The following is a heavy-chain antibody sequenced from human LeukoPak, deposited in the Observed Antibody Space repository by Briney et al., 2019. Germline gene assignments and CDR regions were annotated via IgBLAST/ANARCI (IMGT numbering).Heavy chain of an antibody. Sequence: SETLSLTCTVSGGSISSSPYYWGWIRQPPGKGLEWIGSIYYSGSTYYNPSLKSRVTISVDTSKNQFSLKLSSVTAADTAVYYCARVALCLDYWGQGTLVTVSS. CDR2: IYYSGST. CDR3: ARVALCLDY. J-gene: IGHJ4*02. V-gene: IGHV4-39*07. CDR1: GGSISSSPYY. D-gene: IGHD2-2*01.